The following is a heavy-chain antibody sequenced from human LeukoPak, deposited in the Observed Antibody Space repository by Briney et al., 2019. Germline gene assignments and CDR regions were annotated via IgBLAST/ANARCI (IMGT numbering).Heavy chain of an antibody. D-gene: IGHD3-3*01. CDR2: INPDGSNM. J-gene: IGHJ4*02. Sequence: PGGSLRLSCAASGFSFSSYWMSWVRQAPGKGLEWVANINPDGSNMLYVDSVKGRFTISRDNAKNSLYLQMTNLRAEDTAVYFWVGGFLQWLYWGQGTLVTVSS. CDR3: VGGFLQWLY. V-gene: IGHV3-7*01. CDR1: GFSFSSYW.